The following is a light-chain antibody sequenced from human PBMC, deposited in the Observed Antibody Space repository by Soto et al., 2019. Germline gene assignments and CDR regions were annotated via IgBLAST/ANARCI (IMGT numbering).Light chain of an antibody. Sequence: EVEMTQSPATLSMSPGEIATLSFSASQSVSSNLAWYQQKPGQAPRLLFYGASTRATGIPARFSGSGSGTDFTLTISSLQSEDFAVYYCQQCKDWPLTFGGGTKV. CDR3: QQCKDWPLT. CDR2: GAS. V-gene: IGKV3D-15*01. J-gene: IGKJ4*01. CDR1: QSVSSN.